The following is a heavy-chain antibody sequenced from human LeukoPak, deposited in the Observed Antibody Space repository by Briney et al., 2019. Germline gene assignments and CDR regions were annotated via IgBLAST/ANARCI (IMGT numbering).Heavy chain of an antibody. CDR1: GFTFRSFW. D-gene: IGHD5-18*01. V-gene: IGHV3-7*01. CDR3: ARDRLSYLNYYYYYYMDV. Sequence: GGSLRLSCAASGFTFRSFWMTWVRQAPGKGLEWVANINEDGSEKYYVDSVKGRFTISRDNAKNSLYLQMNSLRAEDTAVYYCARDRLSYLNYYYYYYMDVWGKGTTVTVSS. CDR2: INEDGSEK. J-gene: IGHJ6*03.